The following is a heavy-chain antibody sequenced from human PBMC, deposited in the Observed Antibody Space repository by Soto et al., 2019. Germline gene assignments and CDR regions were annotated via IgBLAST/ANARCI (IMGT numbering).Heavy chain of an antibody. CDR1: GGSIGSSSYY. V-gene: IGHV4-39*01. J-gene: IGHJ5*02. CDR2: IYYSGST. D-gene: IGHD3-3*02. CDR3: ASPKIAFYNWFDP. Sequence: PSVTLALTCTVSGGSIGSSSYYWGWIRQPPGKGLEWIGSIYYSGSTYYNPSLKSRVTISVDTSKNQFSLKRSSVTAADTVVYYCASPKIAFYNWFDPWGQGTLVTVSS.